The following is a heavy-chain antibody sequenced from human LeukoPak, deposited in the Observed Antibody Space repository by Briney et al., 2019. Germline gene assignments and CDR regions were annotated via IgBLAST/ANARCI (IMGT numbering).Heavy chain of an antibody. CDR3: ARQSIFGVVPSNWFDP. Sequence: SETLSLTCTVSGGSISSSSYYWGWIRQPPGKGLEWIGYIYYSGSTNYNPSLKSRVTISVDTSKNQFSLKLSSVTAADTAVYYCARQSIFGVVPSNWFDPWGQGTLVTVSS. CDR2: IYYSGST. D-gene: IGHD3-3*01. J-gene: IGHJ5*02. V-gene: IGHV4-61*05. CDR1: GGSISSSSYY.